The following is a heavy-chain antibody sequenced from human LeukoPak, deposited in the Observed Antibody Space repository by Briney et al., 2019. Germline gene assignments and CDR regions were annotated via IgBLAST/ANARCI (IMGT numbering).Heavy chain of an antibody. D-gene: IGHD3-22*01. J-gene: IGHJ1*01. CDR3: ARPQTYYYDSSGDKEYFQH. V-gene: IGHV1-18*01. CDR1: GYTFTSYG. CDR2: ISAYNGNT. Sequence: ASVKVSCKASGYTFTSYGISWVRQAPGQGLEWMGWISAYNGNTNYAQKLQGRVTMTTDTSTSTAYMELRSLRSEDTAVYYCARPQTYYYDSSGDKEYFQHWGQGTLVTVSS.